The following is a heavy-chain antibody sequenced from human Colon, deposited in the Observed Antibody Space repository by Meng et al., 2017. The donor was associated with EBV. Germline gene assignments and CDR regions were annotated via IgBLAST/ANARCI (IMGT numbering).Heavy chain of an antibody. V-gene: IGHV4-61*01. J-gene: IGHJ5*02. Sequence: GQLQASGPGLVKPSETLSLTCTVSGDSVATGRYYWSWIRQPPGKGLEWIAYIYYIGGTNYNPSLKSRLTISLDTSKNQFSLSLRSVTAADTAAYYCARVSGRSFDPWGQGTLVTVSS. CDR2: IYYIGGT. CDR3: ARVSGRSFDP. D-gene: IGHD3-10*01. CDR1: GDSVATGRYY.